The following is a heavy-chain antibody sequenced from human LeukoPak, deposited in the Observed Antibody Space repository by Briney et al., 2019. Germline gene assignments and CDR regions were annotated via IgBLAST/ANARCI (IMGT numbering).Heavy chain of an antibody. CDR3: ARDRGTVG. D-gene: IGHD3-10*01. CDR2: IIPIFGTT. J-gene: IGHJ1*01. Sequence: SVKVSCKASGGPFSNYAINWVRQAPGQGLEWMGGIIPIFGTTNYAQKFQGRVTITADESRSIVYMEVSSLRSEDTAVYYCARDRGTVGWGQGTLVTVSS. V-gene: IGHV1-69*13. CDR1: GGPFSNYA.